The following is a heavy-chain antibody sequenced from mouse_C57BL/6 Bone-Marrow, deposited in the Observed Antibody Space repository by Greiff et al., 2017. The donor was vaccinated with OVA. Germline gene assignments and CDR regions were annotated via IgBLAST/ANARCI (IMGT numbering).Heavy chain of an antibody. CDR2: ISNLAYSI. CDR1: GFTFSDYG. V-gene: IGHV5-15*01. J-gene: IGHJ1*03. D-gene: IGHD4-1*01. Sequence: DVMLVESGGGLVQPGGSLKLSCAASGFTFSDYGMAWVRQAPRKGPEWVAFISNLAYSIYYADTVTGRFTISRENAKNTLYLEMSSLRSEDTAMYYCARHLTGPYYWYFDVWGTGTTVTVSS. CDR3: ARHLTGPYYWYFDV.